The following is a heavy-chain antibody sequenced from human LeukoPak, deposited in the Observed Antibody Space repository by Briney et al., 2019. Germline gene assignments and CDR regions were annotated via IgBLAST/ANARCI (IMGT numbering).Heavy chain of an antibody. V-gene: IGHV3-30*02. CDR2: IRYDGSNK. J-gene: IGHJ6*02. Sequence: GGSLRLSCAASGFTFSSYGMHWVRQAPGKGLEWVAFIRYDGSNKYYADSVKGRFTISRDNSKNTLYLQMNSLRAEDTAVYYCAKDILTGYYLRGYYYYYYGMDVWGQGTTVTVSS. CDR1: GFTFSSYG. CDR3: AKDILTGYYLRGYYYYYYGMDV. D-gene: IGHD3-9*01.